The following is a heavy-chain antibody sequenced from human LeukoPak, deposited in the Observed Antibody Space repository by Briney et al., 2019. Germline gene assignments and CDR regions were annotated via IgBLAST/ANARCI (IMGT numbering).Heavy chain of an antibody. J-gene: IGHJ4*02. CDR3: ARLRFYGSSIDY. CDR2: IHTRGST. Sequence: PSETLSLTCTVSGGSISSDYWSWIRQPPGKGLEWIGYIHTRGSTNYNPSLKSGVTISVDTSKNQFSLKLSSVTAADTAVYYCARLRFYGSSIDYWGQGTLVTVSS. CDR1: GGSISSDY. D-gene: IGHD2-2*01. V-gene: IGHV4-4*09.